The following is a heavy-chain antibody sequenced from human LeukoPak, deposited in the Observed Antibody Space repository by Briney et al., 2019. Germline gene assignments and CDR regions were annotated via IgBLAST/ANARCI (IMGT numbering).Heavy chain of an antibody. D-gene: IGHD1-20*01. V-gene: IGHV3-23*01. CDR3: AKGTDNWNXGGXFDY. CDR2: IRDSGGST. Sequence: GGSLRLSCAASGFSFSTYAMTWVRQAPGKGLEWVSAIRDSGGSTYYADSVKGRFTISRDNSKSTLFLQMNSLRVEDTAIYYCAKGTDNWNXGGXFDYWGQGTLVTVSS. CDR1: GFSFSTYA. J-gene: IGHJ4*02.